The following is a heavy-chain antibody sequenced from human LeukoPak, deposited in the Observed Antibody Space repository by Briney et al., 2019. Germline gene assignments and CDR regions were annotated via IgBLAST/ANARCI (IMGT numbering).Heavy chain of an antibody. J-gene: IGHJ5*02. D-gene: IGHD1-26*01. CDR1: GGTFSSYA. CDR2: IIPIFGTA. CDR3: AGSGSYKLDWFDP. V-gene: IGHV1-69*06. Sequence: EASVKVSCKASGGTFSSYAISWVRQAPGQGLEWMGGIIPIFGTASYAQKFQGRVTITADKSTSTAYMELSSLRSEDTAVYYCAGSGSYKLDWFDPWGQGALVTVSS.